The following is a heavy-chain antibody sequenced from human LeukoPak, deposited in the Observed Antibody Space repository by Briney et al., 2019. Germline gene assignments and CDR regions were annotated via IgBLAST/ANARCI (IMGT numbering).Heavy chain of an antibody. CDR3: ARVEEGNDWGIDY. D-gene: IGHD3-16*01. V-gene: IGHV4-61*02. J-gene: IGHJ4*02. CDR2: IYTSGST. CDR1: GGSISSGSYY. Sequence: TLSLTCTVSGGSISSGSYYWSWIRQPAGKGLEWIGRIYTSGSTNYNPSLKSRVTISVDTSKNQFSLKLSSVTVADTAVYYCARVEEGNDWGIDYWGQGTLVTVSS.